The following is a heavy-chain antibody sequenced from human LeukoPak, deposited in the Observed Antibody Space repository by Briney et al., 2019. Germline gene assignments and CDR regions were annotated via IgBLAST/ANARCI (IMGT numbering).Heavy chain of an antibody. Sequence: GASVKVSCKASGGTFSSYAISWVRQAPGQGLEWMGGIIPIIGTANYAQKFHGRVTITTDESTSTAYIELSSLRSEDTAVYYCASLKDHFDSDDAFDIWGQGTMVTVSS. J-gene: IGHJ3*02. CDR1: GGTFSSYA. D-gene: IGHD3-22*01. V-gene: IGHV1-69*05. CDR2: IIPIIGTA. CDR3: ASLKDHFDSDDAFDI.